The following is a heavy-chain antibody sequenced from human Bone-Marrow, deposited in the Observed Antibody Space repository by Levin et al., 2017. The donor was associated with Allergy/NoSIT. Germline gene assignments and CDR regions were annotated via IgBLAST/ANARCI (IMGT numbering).Heavy chain of an antibody. Sequence: NSSETLSLTCNVSGASITSYYWTWIRQPPGKGLEWIGFVYFSGNTNYNPSLRSRVTISVDTSKNQVSLKLNSVTPADTAVYYCARGVAGKGWGQGVLVSVSS. CDR1: GASITSYY. V-gene: IGHV4-59*01. CDR3: ARGVAGKG. J-gene: IGHJ4*02. CDR2: VYFSGNT. D-gene: IGHD6-19*01.